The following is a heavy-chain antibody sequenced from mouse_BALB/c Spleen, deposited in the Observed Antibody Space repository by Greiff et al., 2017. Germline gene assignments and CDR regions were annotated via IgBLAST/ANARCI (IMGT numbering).Heavy chain of an antibody. CDR2: ILPGSGST. Sequence: QVQLQQSGAELMKPGASVKISCKATGYTFSSYWIEWVKQRPGHGLEWIGEILPGSGSTNYNEKFKGKATFTADTSSNTAYMQLSSLTSEDSAVYYCARGRFTTVVAPPGFAYWGQGTLVTVSA. CDR3: ARGRFTTVVAPPGFAY. D-gene: IGHD1-1*01. CDR1: GYTFSSYW. V-gene: IGHV1-9*01. J-gene: IGHJ3*01.